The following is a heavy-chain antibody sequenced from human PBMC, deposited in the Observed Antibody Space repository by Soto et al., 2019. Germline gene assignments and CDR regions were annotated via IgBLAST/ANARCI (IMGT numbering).Heavy chain of an antibody. CDR1: GYSISSGYY. J-gene: IGHJ5*02. CDR2: IYHSGNT. CDR3: ARAIWFGESAWFDP. Sequence: SETLSLTCAVSGYSISSGYYWGWIRQPPGKGLEWIGSIYHSGNTYYNPSLKSRVTISVDTSKNQFSLKLSSVTAADTAVYYCARAIWFGESAWFDPWGQGTLVTVSS. V-gene: IGHV4-38-2*01. D-gene: IGHD3-10*01.